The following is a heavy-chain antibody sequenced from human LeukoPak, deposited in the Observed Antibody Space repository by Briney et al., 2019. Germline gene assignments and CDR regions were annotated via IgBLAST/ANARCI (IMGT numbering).Heavy chain of an antibody. CDR1: GFTFSNAW. J-gene: IGHJ4*02. CDR2: ISYDGRVT. CDR3: ARDILRGAPDYFDF. V-gene: IGHV3-30*03. D-gene: IGHD1-26*01. Sequence: PGGSLRLSCAASGFTFSNAWMSWVRQAPGKGLEWVAVISYDGRVTYYADSVKGRFTISRDDSKNTLYLQMNSLRPEDTAVYYCARDILRGAPDYFDFWGQGTLVTVSS.